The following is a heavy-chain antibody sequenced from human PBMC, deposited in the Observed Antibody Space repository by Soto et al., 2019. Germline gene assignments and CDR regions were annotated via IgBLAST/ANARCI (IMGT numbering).Heavy chain of an antibody. D-gene: IGHD1-26*01. CDR3: ARDFIVVGATTLRYYXYGIDV. Sequence: PGGSLRLSCAASGFTVSSNYMSWVRQAPGKGLEWVSVIYSGGSTYYADSVKGRFTISRDNSKNTLYLQMNSLRAEDTAVYYCARDFIVVGATTLRYYXYGIDVWGKGTTVTVSS. CDR2: IYSGGST. J-gene: IGHJ6*04. V-gene: IGHV3-66*01. CDR1: GFTVSSNY.